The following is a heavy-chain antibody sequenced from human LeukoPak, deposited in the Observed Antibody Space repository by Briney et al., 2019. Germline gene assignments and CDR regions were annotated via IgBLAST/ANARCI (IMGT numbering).Heavy chain of an antibody. V-gene: IGHV4-4*02. CDR3: ATGYSYGSRAFDY. J-gene: IGHJ4*02. D-gene: IGHD5-18*01. CDR1: GGSISSSNW. Sequence: PSETLSLTCTVSGGSISSSNWWSWVRQPPGKGLEWIGEIYHSGSTNYNPSLKSRVTISVDKSKNLFSRKLSSVTAADTAVYYCATGYSYGSRAFDYWGQGTLVTVSS. CDR2: IYHSGST.